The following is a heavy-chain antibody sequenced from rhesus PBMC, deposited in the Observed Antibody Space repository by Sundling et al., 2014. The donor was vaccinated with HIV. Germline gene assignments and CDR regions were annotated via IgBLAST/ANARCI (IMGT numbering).Heavy chain of an antibody. CDR2: IHGRGTST. V-gene: IGHV4-169*01. CDR1: GGSISSNF. CDR3: ARSNPLYLDFDV. J-gene: IGHJ5-1*01. Sequence: QLQLQESGPGLVKPSETLSVTCAVSGGSISSNFWSWIRQAPGKGLEWIGYIHGRGTSTNYNPSLKSRVTLSVDTSKNQLSLKLSSVTAADTALYYCARSNPLYLDFDVWGPGVLVTVSS. D-gene: IGHD3-3*01.